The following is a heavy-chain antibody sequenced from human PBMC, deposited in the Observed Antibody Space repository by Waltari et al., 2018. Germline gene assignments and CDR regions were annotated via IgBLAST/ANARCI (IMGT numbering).Heavy chain of an antibody. J-gene: IGHJ5*02. CDR2: IFHTGSA. V-gene: IGHV4-38-2*02. CDR1: GFSISSGYY. CDR3: ASALGESGVT. D-gene: IGHD3-16*01. Sequence: QVQLQESGPGLVKPSETLSLTCIISGFSISSGYYWAWIRQPPGRGLEWIGSIFHTGSASYYPSLRGRVTISVDTSKNQFSLSLSSVTAADTAVYFCASALGESGVTWGQGTLVIVSS.